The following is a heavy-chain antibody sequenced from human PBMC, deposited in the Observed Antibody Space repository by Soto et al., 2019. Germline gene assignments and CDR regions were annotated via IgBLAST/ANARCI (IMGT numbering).Heavy chain of an antibody. D-gene: IGHD3-16*01. CDR2: ISYDGSNK. CDR1: GFTFSSYG. V-gene: IGHV3-30*03. CDR3: AREKVGDPEGGMGY. J-gene: IGHJ4*02. Sequence: QVQLVESGGGVVQPGRSLRLSCAASGFTFSSYGMHWVRQAPGKGLEWGAVISYDGSNKYYADSVKGRFTISRDNSKNTLYLQMNSLRAEDTAVYYCAREKVGDPEGGMGYWGQGTLVTVSS.